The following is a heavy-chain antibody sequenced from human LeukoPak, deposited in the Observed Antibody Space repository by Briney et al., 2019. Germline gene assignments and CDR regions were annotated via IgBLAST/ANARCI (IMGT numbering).Heavy chain of an antibody. D-gene: IGHD5-18*01. V-gene: IGHV4-34*01. Sequence: SETLSLTCAVYGGSFSGYYWSWIRQPPGKGLEWIGEINHSGSTSYNPSLKSRVTISVDTSKNQFSLKLSSVTAADTAVYYCARGRDSYGDYWGQGTLVTVSS. J-gene: IGHJ4*02. CDR1: GGSFSGYY. CDR2: INHSGST. CDR3: ARGRDSYGDY.